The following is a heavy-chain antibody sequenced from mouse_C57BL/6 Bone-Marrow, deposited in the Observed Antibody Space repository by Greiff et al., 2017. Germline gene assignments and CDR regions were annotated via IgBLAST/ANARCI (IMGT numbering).Heavy chain of an antibody. V-gene: IGHV1-55*01. CDR2: IYPGSGST. CDR3: AIRGGSMDYYAMDY. CDR1: GYTFTSYW. D-gene: IGHD1-1*02. Sequence: QVQLQQPGAELVKPGASVKMSCKASGYTFTSYWITWVKQRPGQGLEWIGDIYPGSGSTNYNEKFKSKATLTVDTSSSTAYMQLGSLTSEDSAVYYCAIRGGSMDYYAMDYWCQGTSVSVSS. J-gene: IGHJ4*01.